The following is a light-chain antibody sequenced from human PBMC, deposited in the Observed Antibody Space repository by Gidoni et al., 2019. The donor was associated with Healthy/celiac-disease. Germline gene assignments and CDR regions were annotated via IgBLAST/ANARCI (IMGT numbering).Light chain of an antibody. J-gene: IGLJ3*02. CDR1: SSDVGGYNY. V-gene: IGLV2-8*01. CDR3: SSYAGSNNLV. Sequence: PGQSVTISCTGTSSDVGGYNYVSWYQQHPGKAPKLMIYEVSKRPSGVPVRFSGSKSGNTASLTVSGLQAEDEADYYCSSYAGSNNLVFGGGTKLTVL. CDR2: EVS.